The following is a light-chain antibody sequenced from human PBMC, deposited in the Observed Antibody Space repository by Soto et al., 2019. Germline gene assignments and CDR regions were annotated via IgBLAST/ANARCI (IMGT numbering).Light chain of an antibody. CDR1: QSVSSN. CDR3: QQYGSSPWT. V-gene: IGKV3-15*01. Sequence: EIVMTQSPATLSVSPGERATLSCRASQSVSSNLAWYQQKPGQAPRLPIYGASTRATGIPARFSGSGSGTDFTLTISRLEPEDFAVYYCQQYGSSPWTFGQGTKVDIK. J-gene: IGKJ1*01. CDR2: GAS.